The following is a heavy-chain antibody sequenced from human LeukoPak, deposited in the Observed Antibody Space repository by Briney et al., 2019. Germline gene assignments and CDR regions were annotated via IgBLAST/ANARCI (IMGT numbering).Heavy chain of an antibody. Sequence: SSETLSLTCTVSGDPISSHSDYKWTWIRQPPGKGLEWIGYVYHNGNINYNPFLGSRLTISVDTSKNQFSLRLTSVTAADTAVYFFAREYSAFDHWGHGTLVTVSS. V-gene: IGHV4-61*08. D-gene: IGHD4-11*01. CDR2: VYHNGNI. CDR1: GDPISSHSDY. CDR3: AREYSAFDH. J-gene: IGHJ4*01.